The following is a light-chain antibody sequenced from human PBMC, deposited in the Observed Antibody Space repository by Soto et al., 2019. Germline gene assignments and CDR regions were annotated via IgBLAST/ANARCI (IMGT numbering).Light chain of an antibody. J-gene: IGKJ3*01. CDR1: QSINSRY. CDR2: GAS. V-gene: IGKV3-20*01. Sequence: EIVLTQSPGTLSLSPGERATLSCRASQSINSRYLAWYQQKPGQAPRLLIYGASSRATGIPDRFSGSGSGTDFPLTISRLEPEAFAVYYCQQFGSSPGFTFGPGTIVDIK. CDR3: QQFGSSPGFT.